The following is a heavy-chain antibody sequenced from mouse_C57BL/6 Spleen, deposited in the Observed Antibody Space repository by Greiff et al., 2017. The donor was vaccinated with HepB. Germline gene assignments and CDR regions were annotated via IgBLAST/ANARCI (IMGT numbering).Heavy chain of an antibody. J-gene: IGHJ1*03. CDR2: IDPNSGGT. D-gene: IGHD1-1*01. Sequence: QVQLQQPGAELVKPGASVKLSCKASGYTFTSYWMHWVKQRPGRGLEWIGRIDPNSGGTKYNEKFKSKATLTVDTPSSTAYMQLSSLTSEDSAGYDCARSGGQNYYGSSPRDFDVWGTGTTVTVSS. CDR1: GYTFTSYW. V-gene: IGHV1-72*01. CDR3: ARSGGQNYYGSSPRDFDV.